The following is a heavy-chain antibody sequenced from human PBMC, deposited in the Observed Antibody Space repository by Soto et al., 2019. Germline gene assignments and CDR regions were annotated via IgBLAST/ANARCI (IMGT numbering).Heavy chain of an antibody. V-gene: IGHV1-69*06. CDR1: GGTFSSYA. D-gene: IGHD2-21*02. Sequence: GASVKVSCKASGGTFSSYAISWVRQAPGQGLEWMRGIIPIFGTANYAQKFQGRVTITADKSTSTAYMELSSLRSEDTAVYYCAISGGDPTPEYFQHWGQGTLVTVSS. CDR3: AISGGDPTPEYFQH. CDR2: IIPIFGTA. J-gene: IGHJ1*01.